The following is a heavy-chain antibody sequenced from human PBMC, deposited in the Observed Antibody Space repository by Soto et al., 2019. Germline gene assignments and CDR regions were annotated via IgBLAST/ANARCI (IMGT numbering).Heavy chain of an antibody. CDR3: VRSMIIVVRLIGLDY. V-gene: IGHV3-30-3*01. CDR1: GFAFRSYA. CDR2: ISYDGSNK. J-gene: IGHJ4*02. Sequence: PGGSLRLSCGASGFAFRSYAMHWVRQTPGKGLEWVAVISYDGSNKHYADSVKGRFSISRDNYKNMLYLQMDSLSTEDTAVYYCVRSMIIVVRLIGLDYWGQGTLVTVS. D-gene: IGHD3-22*01.